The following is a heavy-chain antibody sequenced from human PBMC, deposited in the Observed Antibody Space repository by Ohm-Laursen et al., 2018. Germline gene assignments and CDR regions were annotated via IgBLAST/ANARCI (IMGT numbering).Heavy chain of an antibody. D-gene: IGHD5-18*01. J-gene: IGHJ4*02. CDR2: IYYSGST. CDR3: ARIGYSYGLDY. Sequence: TLSLTCTVSGGSISSYYWSWIRQPPGKGLEWIGYIYYSGSTNCSPSLKSRVTISVDTSKNQFSLKLSSVTAADTAVYYCARIGYSYGLDYWGQGTLVTVSA. V-gene: IGHV4-59*12. CDR1: GGSISSYY.